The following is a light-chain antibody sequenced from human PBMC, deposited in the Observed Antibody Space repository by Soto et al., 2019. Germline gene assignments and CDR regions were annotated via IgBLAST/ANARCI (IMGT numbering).Light chain of an antibody. CDR1: QSIGSW. V-gene: IGKV1-5*03. J-gene: IGKJ1*01. CDR2: KTS. Sequence: DTQMTQSPSTLSASVGDIVTISCRASQSIGSWLAWYQQKPGKAPXXLIYKTSILENGVPSRFSGSGSGTEFTLSISSLQPDDFATYYRHQYNSYWTFGQGTKVDIK. CDR3: HQYNSYWT.